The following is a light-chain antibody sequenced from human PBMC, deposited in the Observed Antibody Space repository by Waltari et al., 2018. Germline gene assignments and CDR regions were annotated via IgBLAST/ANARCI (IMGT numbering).Light chain of an antibody. V-gene: IGLV2-8*01. J-gene: IGLJ2*01. CDR1: SSYIGRYWY. CDR2: EVD. CDR3: SSYAGSNNLV. Sequence: QSALTQPPSASGSPGQSVTISCTGTSSYIGRYWYVSWYQQPPGKAPKLMIYEVDKRPSGVPDRFSGSKSGNTASLTVSGLQAEDEADYYCSSYAGSNNLVFGGGTKLTVL.